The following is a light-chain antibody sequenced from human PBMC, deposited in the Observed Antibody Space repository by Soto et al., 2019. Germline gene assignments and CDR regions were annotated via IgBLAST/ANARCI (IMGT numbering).Light chain of an antibody. V-gene: IGKV1-5*01. CDR2: DAS. CDR3: QQLDSYPIT. CDR1: QSISSW. J-gene: IGKJ5*01. Sequence: DIQMTQSPSTLSASVGDRVTITCRASQSISSWLAWYQQKPGKAPKLLIYDASSLESGVPSRFSGSGSGTEFTLTISSLQPEDFATYYCQQLDSYPITFGQGTRLEIK.